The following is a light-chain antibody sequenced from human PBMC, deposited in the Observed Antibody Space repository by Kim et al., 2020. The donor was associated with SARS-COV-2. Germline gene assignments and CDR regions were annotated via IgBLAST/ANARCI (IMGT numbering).Light chain of an antibody. J-gene: IGKJ2*01. Sequence: SAAVGDRVTITCQASQDISNYLNWYQQKPGKAPKLLIYDASTLETGVPSRFTGSGSGTDFTFTISSLQPEDIATYYCQQYANLPYTFGQGTKLEIK. CDR1: QDISNY. CDR2: DAS. V-gene: IGKV1-33*01. CDR3: QQYANLPYT.